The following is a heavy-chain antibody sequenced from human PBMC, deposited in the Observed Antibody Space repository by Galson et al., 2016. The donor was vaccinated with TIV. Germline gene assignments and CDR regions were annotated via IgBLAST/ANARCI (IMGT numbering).Heavy chain of an antibody. D-gene: IGHD2-2*01. J-gene: IGHJ4*02. CDR2: ISYDRSDK. V-gene: IGHV3-30-3*01. Sequence: SLRLSCAASGFTFGSYGMHWVRHGPGKGLEWVAFISYDRSDKQYADSVKGRFTISRDNSKNTLYLQMSSLRPEDTALYYCAGGFSSYYFDYWGQGILVTVSS. CDR1: GFTFGSYG. CDR3: AGGFSSYYFDY.